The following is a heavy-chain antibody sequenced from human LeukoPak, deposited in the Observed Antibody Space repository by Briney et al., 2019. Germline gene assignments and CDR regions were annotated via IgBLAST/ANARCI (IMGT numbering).Heavy chain of an antibody. CDR2: IYHSGST. D-gene: IGHD2-2*01. CDR3: ARQYCSSTSCYRLDY. J-gene: IGHJ4*02. Sequence: SETLSLTCTVSGYSISSGYYWGWIRQPPGKGLEWIGSIYHSGSTYYNPSLKSRVTISVDTSKNQFSLKLSSVTAADTAVYYCARQYCSSTSCYRLDYWGQGTLVTVSS. CDR1: GYSISSGYY. V-gene: IGHV4-38-2*02.